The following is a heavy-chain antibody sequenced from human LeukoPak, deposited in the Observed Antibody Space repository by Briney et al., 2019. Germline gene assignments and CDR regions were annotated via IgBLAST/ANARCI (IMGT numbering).Heavy chain of an antibody. CDR3: AKDRGRYYDSSGYYWGYYFDS. CDR2: ISGSGGGT. CDR1: GFTFSSYS. Sequence: GGSLRLSCAASGFTFSSYSMNWVRQAPGKGLEWVSTISGSGGGTYYADSVKGRFTISRDNSKNTLYLQMSSLRAEDTAVYYCAKDRGRYYDSSGYYWGYYFDSWGQGILVTVST. V-gene: IGHV3-23*01. D-gene: IGHD3-22*01. J-gene: IGHJ4*02.